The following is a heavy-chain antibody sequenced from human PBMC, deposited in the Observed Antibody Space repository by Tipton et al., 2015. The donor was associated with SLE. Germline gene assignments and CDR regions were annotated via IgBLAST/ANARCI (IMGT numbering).Heavy chain of an antibody. D-gene: IGHD6-13*01. V-gene: IGHV4-59*11. CDR1: GGSISSHY. Sequence: TLSLTCTVSGGSISSHYWSWIRRPPGKAMEWIAYINYSGSTNYNPSLKSRVTMSVDTSKNQFPLRLRSVTAADTAVYYCARRRGSSWYEDYVDYGGHGTLVTVSA. CDR2: INYSGST. J-gene: IGHJ4*01. CDR3: ARRRGSSWYEDYVDY.